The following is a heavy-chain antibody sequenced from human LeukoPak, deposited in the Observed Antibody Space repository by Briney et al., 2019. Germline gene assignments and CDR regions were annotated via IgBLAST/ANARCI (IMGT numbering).Heavy chain of an antibody. CDR3: SRLRGYSYGYADY. CDR2: ISNSGSTI. J-gene: IGHJ4*02. CDR1: GFTFSGYS. V-gene: IGHV3-48*04. D-gene: IGHD5-18*01. Sequence: GGSLRLSCAASGFTFSGYSMNWVRQAPGKRLEWVSYISNSGSTIDYADSVKGRFTISRDNAKNSLYLQMNSLRAEDTAVYYCSRLRGYSYGYADYWGQGTLVTVSS.